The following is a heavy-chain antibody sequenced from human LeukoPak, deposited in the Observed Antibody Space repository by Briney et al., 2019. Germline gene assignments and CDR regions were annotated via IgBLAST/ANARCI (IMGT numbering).Heavy chain of an antibody. Sequence: SETLSLTCTVSNGPIGRSSYYWAWIRQPPGKGLEWIGSIYSSGSTYYNPSLKSRVTISVDTSKNQISLKLSSVTAADTAVYYCARHEYSSFLLWFAPWGQGTLVTVSS. CDR1: NGPIGRSSYY. CDR3: ARHEYSSFLLWFAP. V-gene: IGHV4-39*01. J-gene: IGHJ5*02. D-gene: IGHD6-6*01. CDR2: IYSSGST.